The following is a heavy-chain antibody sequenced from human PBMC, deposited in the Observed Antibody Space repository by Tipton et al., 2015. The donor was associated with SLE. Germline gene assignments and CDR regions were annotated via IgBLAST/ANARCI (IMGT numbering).Heavy chain of an antibody. J-gene: IGHJ5*02. Sequence: SLRLSCAASGFTFSSYAMHWVRQAPGKGLEWVAVMSYDGTIKYYADSVKGRFTISRDNAKNTLYLQMNSLRAEDTAVYYCARDLRGGGGPWGQGTLVTVSS. CDR2: MSYDGTIK. V-gene: IGHV3-30*04. D-gene: IGHD3-16*01. CDR1: GFTFSSYA. CDR3: ARDLRGGGGP.